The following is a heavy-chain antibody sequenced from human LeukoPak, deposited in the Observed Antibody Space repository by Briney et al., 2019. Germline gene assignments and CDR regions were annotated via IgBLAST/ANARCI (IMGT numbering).Heavy chain of an antibody. V-gene: IGHV5-51*01. Sequence: GESLKISCKGSGYSFTSYWIGWVRQMPGKGLEWMGIIYPGDSDTRYSPSFQVQVTISADKSISTAYLQWSSLKASDTAMYYCAREPNINVDGVDYWGQGTLVTVSS. D-gene: IGHD2/OR15-2a*01. CDR2: IYPGDSDT. CDR1: GYSFTSYW. CDR3: AREPNINVDGVDY. J-gene: IGHJ4*02.